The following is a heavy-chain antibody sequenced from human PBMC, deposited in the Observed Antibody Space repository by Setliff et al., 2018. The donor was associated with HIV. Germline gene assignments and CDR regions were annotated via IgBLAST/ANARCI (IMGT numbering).Heavy chain of an antibody. J-gene: IGHJ3*02. CDR3: ATDVPYSGGALNN. D-gene: IGHD2-21*01. Sequence: PGGSLRLSCVVSGLAYKNAWMMWVRQGPGKGPEWVGRIKSKYHGGTADYAASVKGRFTISRDDSKNTVYLQMHGLKIEDTALYYCATDVPYSGGALNNWGQGTVVTVSS. V-gene: IGHV3-15*01. CDR2: IKSKYHGGTA. CDR1: GLAYKNAW.